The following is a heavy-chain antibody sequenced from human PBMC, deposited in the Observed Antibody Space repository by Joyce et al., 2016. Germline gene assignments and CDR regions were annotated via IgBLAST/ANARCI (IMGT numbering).Heavy chain of an antibody. Sequence: QVQLVQSGAEVKKPGDSVKVSCKASGYTLTGYFIHWVRQAPGQGLDWMGWINPNSGCTDHAQKVQGRVTMTRDTSISTVYMELSRLRYDDTAVYYCARWPSGVPFDYWGQGTLVTVSS. CDR1: GYTLTGYF. D-gene: IGHD2-8*01. V-gene: IGHV1-2*02. CDR2: INPNSGCT. J-gene: IGHJ4*02. CDR3: ARWPSGVPFDY.